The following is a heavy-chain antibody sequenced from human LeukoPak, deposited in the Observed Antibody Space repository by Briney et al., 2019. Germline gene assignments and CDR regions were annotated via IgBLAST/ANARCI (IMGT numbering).Heavy chain of an antibody. V-gene: IGHV4-61*09. CDR3: ARGYYDSRAFYYYMDV. D-gene: IGHD3-22*01. J-gene: IGHJ6*03. Sequence: PSETLSLTCTVSGGSISSGPYYWTWIRQPAGKGLEWIGHFYTSVSTNYNPSLKSRVTISVDTSKNQFSLKLSSVTAADTAVYYCARGYYDSRAFYYYMDVWGKGTTVTVSS. CDR2: FYTSVST. CDR1: GGSISSGPYY.